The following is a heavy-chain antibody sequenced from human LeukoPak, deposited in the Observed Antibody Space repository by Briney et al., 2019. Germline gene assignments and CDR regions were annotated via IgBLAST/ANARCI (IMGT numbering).Heavy chain of an antibody. V-gene: IGHV3-48*03. J-gene: IGHJ4*02. D-gene: IGHD6-19*01. Sequence: GGSLRLSCAASGFTFSSYEMTWVRQAPGKGLEWVSYISSGGSTIYYADSVKGRFTISRDNTRKSLSLQMSSLRSEDTALYYCARESVTSGWYDYWGQGTLVTVSS. CDR1: GFTFSSYE. CDR3: ARESVTSGWYDY. CDR2: ISSGGSTI.